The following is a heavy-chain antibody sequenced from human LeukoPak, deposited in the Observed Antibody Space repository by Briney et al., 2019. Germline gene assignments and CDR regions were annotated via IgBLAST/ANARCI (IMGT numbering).Heavy chain of an antibody. CDR2: ISSSSSYI. D-gene: IGHD2-15*01. V-gene: IGHV3-21*01. CDR3: ARDLVVVGSSFSYGMDV. J-gene: IGHJ6*02. Sequence: GGSLRLSCAASGFTFTSYPMHWVRQAPGKGLEGVSSISSSSSYIYYADSVRGRFTISRDNAKNSLYLQMNSLRAEDTAVYYCARDLVVVGSSFSYGMDVWGQGTTVTVSS. CDR1: GFTFTSYP.